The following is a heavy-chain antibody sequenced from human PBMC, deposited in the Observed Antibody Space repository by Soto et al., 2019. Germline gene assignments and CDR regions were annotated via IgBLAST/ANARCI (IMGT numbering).Heavy chain of an antibody. CDR2: ISYDGSNK. Sequence: QVQLVESGGGVVQPGRSLRLSCAASGFTFSSYAMHWVRQAPGKGLEWVAVISYDGSNKYYADSVKGRFTISRDNSKNTLYLQMNRLRAEDTAVYYCARDPDYYDSSGPFDYWGQGTLVTVSS. CDR1: GFTFSSYA. J-gene: IGHJ4*02. D-gene: IGHD3-22*01. CDR3: ARDPDYYDSSGPFDY. V-gene: IGHV3-30-3*01.